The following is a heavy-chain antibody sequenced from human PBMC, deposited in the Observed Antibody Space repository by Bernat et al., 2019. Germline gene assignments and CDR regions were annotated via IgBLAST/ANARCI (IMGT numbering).Heavy chain of an antibody. Sequence: EVQLVESGGGVVQPGGSLRLSCAASGFTFDDYAMHWVRQAPGKGLEWVSLISGDGGSTYYADSVKGRFTISRDNSKNSLYLQMNSLRTEDTALYYCAKDMVTIFGVVTHDAFDIWGQGTMVTVSS. D-gene: IGHD3-3*01. CDR3: AKDMVTIFGVVTHDAFDI. V-gene: IGHV3-43*02. J-gene: IGHJ3*02. CDR1: GFTFDDYA. CDR2: ISGDGGST.